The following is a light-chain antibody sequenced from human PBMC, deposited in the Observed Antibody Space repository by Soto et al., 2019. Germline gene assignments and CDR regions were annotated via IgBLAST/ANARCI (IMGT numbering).Light chain of an antibody. CDR3: QQYHGYPVT. V-gene: IGKV1-5*03. Sequence: DIQMTQSPSTLSASVGDRVTITCRASQSISTWLAWYQQKPGKAPNFMLYKASSLESGVPSRFSGSGSGTEFTLTISSLQPDDFATYYCQQYHGYPVTFGQGTKVEIK. J-gene: IGKJ1*01. CDR1: QSISTW. CDR2: KAS.